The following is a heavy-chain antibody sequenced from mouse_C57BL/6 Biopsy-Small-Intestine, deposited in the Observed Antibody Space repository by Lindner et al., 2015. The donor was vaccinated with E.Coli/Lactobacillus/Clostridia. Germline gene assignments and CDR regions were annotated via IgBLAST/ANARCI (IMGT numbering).Heavy chain of an antibody. CDR3: ARGQLRLRPFDY. CDR1: GYTFTDYY. D-gene: IGHD3-2*02. CDR2: INPYNGGT. V-gene: IGHV1-19*01. Sequence: VQLQESGPVLVKPGASVKMSCKASGYTFTDYYMNWVKQSHGKSLEWIGVINPYNGGTSYNQKFKGKATLTVDESSSTAYMELNSLTSEDSAVYYCARGQLRLRPFDYWGQGTTLTVSS. J-gene: IGHJ2*01.